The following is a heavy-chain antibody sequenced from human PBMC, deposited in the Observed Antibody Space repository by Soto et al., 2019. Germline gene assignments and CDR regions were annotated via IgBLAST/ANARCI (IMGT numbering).Heavy chain of an antibody. D-gene: IGHD3-22*01. CDR3: AKSGDSSGYYHGYFDL. CDR2: ISGGGGNT. Sequence: EVQLLESGGGLVQPGGSLRLSCAASEFTFSSYAMSWVRQAPGKGLEWVSTISGGGGNTYYADSVKGRFTISRDNSKNTLSLQMSSLSAEDMAVYYCAKSGDSSGYYHGYFDLWGRGTLVTVSS. J-gene: IGHJ2*01. CDR1: EFTFSSYA. V-gene: IGHV3-23*01.